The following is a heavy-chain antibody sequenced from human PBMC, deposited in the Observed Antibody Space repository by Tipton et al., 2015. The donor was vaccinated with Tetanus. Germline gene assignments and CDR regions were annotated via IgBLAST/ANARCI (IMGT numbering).Heavy chain of an antibody. Sequence: LSLTCTVAGDSISSGGYYWNWVRQNPGKGLEWLGYIFSGGTTFYSPSLNGRVSMLLDTSKNLFALRLASVTAADTAVYYCARDRHPYRISGAFRGNDALDIWGPGALVTVSS. V-gene: IGHV4-31*03. CDR1: GDSISSGGYY. J-gene: IGHJ3*02. D-gene: IGHD1-26*01. CDR3: ARDRHPYRISGAFRGNDALDI. CDR2: IFSGGTT.